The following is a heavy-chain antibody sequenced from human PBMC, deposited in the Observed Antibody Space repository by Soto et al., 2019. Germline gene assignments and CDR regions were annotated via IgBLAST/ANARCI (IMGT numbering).Heavy chain of an antibody. V-gene: IGHV1-18*01. CDR3: VRDRLTVTGTKCFDY. CDR2: MNSNSGKT. CDR1: GYSYTTFG. D-gene: IGHD4-17*01. Sequence: QVQLVQSGAEVKKPGASVKVSCKHSGYSYTTFGISWVRQAPGQGLEWMGWMNSNSGKTDYAQKFQGRVTMTTDTLAWTAYMDLRSLTSDDTAVYFCVRDRLTVTGTKCFDYWGQGTLVTVSS. J-gene: IGHJ4*02.